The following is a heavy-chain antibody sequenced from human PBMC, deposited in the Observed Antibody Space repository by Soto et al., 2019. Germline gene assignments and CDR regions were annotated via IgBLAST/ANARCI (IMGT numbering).Heavy chain of an antibody. CDR3: AHRATMTISGLIIDNGIWFDP. D-gene: IGHD3-22*01. J-gene: IGHJ5*02. CDR1: GFSLSTSGAA. V-gene: IGHV2-5*02. Sequence: QINLIESGPTLVKPTQTLTLTCTFSGFSLSTSGAAVGWVRQPPGRALEWLALIYWDGDKRYNASLGNRLTITKDASMNQVVLTLTNVDPAETATYYCAHRATMTISGLIIDNGIWFDPWGQGTRVIVSS. CDR2: IYWDGDK.